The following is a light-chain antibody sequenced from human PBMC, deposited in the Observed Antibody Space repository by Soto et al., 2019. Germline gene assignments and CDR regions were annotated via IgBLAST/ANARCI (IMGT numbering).Light chain of an antibody. CDR3: QSYDSSLSGSRV. CDR2: GNS. Sequence: QSVLTQPPSVSGAPGQRVTISCTGSSSNIGAGYDVHWYQQLPGTAPKLLIYGNSNRPSGVPDRFSGSKSGTSASLAITGLQAEVEADYCCQSYDSSLSGSRVFGTGTKVTVL. CDR1: SSNIGAGYD. J-gene: IGLJ1*01. V-gene: IGLV1-40*01.